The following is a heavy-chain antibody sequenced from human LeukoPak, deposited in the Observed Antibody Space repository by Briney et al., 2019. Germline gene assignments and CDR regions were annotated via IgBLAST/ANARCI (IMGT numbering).Heavy chain of an antibody. CDR2: IHHGGST. D-gene: IGHD1-1*01. CDR1: SYYISSGHY. V-gene: IGHV4-38-2*02. CDR3: AREAIGTTKSDDAFDI. J-gene: IGHJ3*02. Sequence: SETLSLTCTVSSYYISSGHYWGWIRQPPGKGLEWIGNIHHGGSTYYNPSLKSRVTISVDTSKNQFSLKFNSVTAADTAVYYCAREAIGTTKSDDAFDIWGQGTMVTVSS.